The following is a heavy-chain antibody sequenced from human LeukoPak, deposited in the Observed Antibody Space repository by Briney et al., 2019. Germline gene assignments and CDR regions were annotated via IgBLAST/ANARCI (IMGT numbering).Heavy chain of an antibody. CDR2: INWNGGST. D-gene: IGHD4-23*01. J-gene: IGHJ3*02. Sequence: GGSLRLSCAACGFTFDDYGMSWVRQAPGKGLEWVSGINWNGGSTGYADSVKGRFTISRDNAKNSLYLQMNSLRAEDTALYYCAKSKGGGNYDAFDIWGQGTMVTVSS. V-gene: IGHV3-20*04. CDR3: AKSKGGGNYDAFDI. CDR1: GFTFDDYG.